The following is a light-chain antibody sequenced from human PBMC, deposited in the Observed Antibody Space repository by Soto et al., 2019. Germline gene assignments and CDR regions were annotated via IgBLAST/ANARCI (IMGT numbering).Light chain of an antibody. Sequence: EIVLTQSPGTLSLSPGERATLSCRASQSVSSSYLAWYQPKPGQAPRLLIYGASSRATGIPDRFSGSGSGTDFTLTISRLEPEDFAVYYCQQYCSSPPNTFGQGTKLEIK. J-gene: IGKJ2*01. CDR3: QQYCSSPPNT. CDR1: QSVSSSY. CDR2: GAS. V-gene: IGKV3-20*01.